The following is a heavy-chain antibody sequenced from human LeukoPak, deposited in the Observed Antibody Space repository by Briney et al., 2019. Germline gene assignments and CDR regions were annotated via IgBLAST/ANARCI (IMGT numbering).Heavy chain of an antibody. CDR1: GFTFSSYE. J-gene: IGHJ4*02. V-gene: IGHV3-53*01. CDR3: ARDWSHRCFDY. D-gene: IGHD3-3*01. CDR2: IYAGGST. Sequence: PGGSLRLSCAASGFTFSSYEMNWVRQAPGKGLEWVSVIYAGGSTYYADSVKGRFTISRDNSKNTLYLQMNSLRAEDTAVYYCARDWSHRCFDYWGQGTLVTVSS.